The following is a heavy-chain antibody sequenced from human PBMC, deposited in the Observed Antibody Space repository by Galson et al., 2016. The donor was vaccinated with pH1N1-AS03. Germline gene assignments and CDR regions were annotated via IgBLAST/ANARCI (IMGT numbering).Heavy chain of an antibody. CDR1: GYIFSDYY. J-gene: IGHJ6*02. D-gene: IGHD3-10*01. CDR2: ININDGVT. Sequence: SVKVSCKASGYIFSDYYMHWVRQAPGQGLEWMAWININDGVTNYAEKFHGRVTMSRDTSISTAYMELSRLGADDAAVYYCARGLKSMLRGVIDNDYGMDVWGRGTTVTVSS. V-gene: IGHV1-2*02. CDR3: ARGLKSMLRGVIDNDYGMDV.